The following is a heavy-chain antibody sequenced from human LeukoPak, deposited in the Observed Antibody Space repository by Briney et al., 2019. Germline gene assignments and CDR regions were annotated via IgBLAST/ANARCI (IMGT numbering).Heavy chain of an antibody. V-gene: IGHV3-48*01. CDR3: ARVSNAYYYYYMDV. Sequence: PGGSLRLSCAASGFTFNIYNMNWVRQAPGKGLEWVSYISSSSGTIYYADSVKGRSTISRDNAKNSLYLQMNSLRAEDTAVYYCARVSNAYYYYYMDVWGKGTTVTVSS. J-gene: IGHJ6*03. CDR2: ISSSSGTI. CDR1: GFTFNIYN.